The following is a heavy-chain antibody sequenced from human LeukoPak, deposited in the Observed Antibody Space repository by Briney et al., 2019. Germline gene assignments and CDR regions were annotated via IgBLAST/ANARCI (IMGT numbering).Heavy chain of an antibody. D-gene: IGHD5-24*01. CDR2: INPNSGGT. V-gene: IGHV1-2*02. J-gene: IGHJ6*02. CDR3: ARDQGATDYYYYGMDV. CDR1: EYTFTGYY. Sequence: ASVKVSCKASEYTFTGYYMHWVRQAPGQGLEWMGWINPNSGGTNYAQKFQGRVTMARDTSISTAYMELSRLRSDDTAVYYCARDQGATDYYYYGMDVWGQGTTVTVSS.